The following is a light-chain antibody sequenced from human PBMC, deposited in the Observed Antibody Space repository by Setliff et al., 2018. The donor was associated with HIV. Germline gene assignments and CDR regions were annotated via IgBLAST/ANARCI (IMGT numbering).Light chain of an antibody. CDR3: SSYTSSTTYV. V-gene: IGLV2-14*01. J-gene: IGLJ1*01. Sequence: QSVLTQPASVSGSPGQSITISCTGTGSDIGGYNYVSWYQQHPGKAPKLMVYDVSQRPSGVSNRFSGSKSGNTASLTISGLQAEDEADYYCSSYTSSTTYVFGPGTKVTVL. CDR1: GSDIGGYNY. CDR2: DVS.